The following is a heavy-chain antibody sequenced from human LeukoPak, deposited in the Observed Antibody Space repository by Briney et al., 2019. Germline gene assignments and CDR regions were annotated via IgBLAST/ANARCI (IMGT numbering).Heavy chain of an antibody. Sequence: GGSLSLSCAASGFTFISYGLNWVCQAPGKGLEWISATSGSGAYTYYADSVKGRFTISRDNSKDTLYLQMNSLKVDDTALYYCTKGSALGYSSSWYLNSWGQEPWSPSPQ. V-gene: IGHV3-23*01. CDR1: GFTFISYG. CDR2: TSGSGAYT. J-gene: IGHJ5*01. CDR3: TKGSALGYSSSWYLNS. D-gene: IGHD6-13*01.